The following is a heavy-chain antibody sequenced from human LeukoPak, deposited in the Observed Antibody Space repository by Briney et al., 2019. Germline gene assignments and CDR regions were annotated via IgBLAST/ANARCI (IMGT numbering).Heavy chain of an antibody. D-gene: IGHD3-3*01. Sequence: GGSLRLSCAASGFTFNTYGMSWVRQAPGKGLEWVSGISGSGGATYYADSVKGRFTISRDNAKNSLYLQMNSLRAEDTAVYYCARVLRFLEWLPANYFDYWGQGTLVTVSS. J-gene: IGHJ4*02. CDR3: ARVLRFLEWLPANYFDY. V-gene: IGHV3-23*01. CDR1: GFTFNTYG. CDR2: ISGSGGAT.